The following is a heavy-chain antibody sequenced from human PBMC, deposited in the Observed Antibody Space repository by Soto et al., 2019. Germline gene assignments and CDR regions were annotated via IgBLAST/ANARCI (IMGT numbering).Heavy chain of an antibody. CDR2: ISYDGSNK. Sequence: PGVSLRLSCAASGFTFSSYGMHWVRQAPGKGLEWVAVISYDGSNKYYADSVKGRFTISRDNSKNTLYLQMNSLRAEDTAVYYCAKDLGDDYGDYVYYYYGMDVWGQGTTVTVSS. CDR1: GFTFSSYG. CDR3: AKDLGDDYGDYVYYYYGMDV. D-gene: IGHD4-17*01. J-gene: IGHJ6*02. V-gene: IGHV3-30*18.